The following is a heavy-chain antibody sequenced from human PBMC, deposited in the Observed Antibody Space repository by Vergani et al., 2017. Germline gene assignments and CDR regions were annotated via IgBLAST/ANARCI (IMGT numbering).Heavy chain of an antibody. CDR2: INHSGST. CDR1: GGSFSGYY. CDR3: ARVLLWFGESLGAFDI. D-gene: IGHD3-10*01. Sequence: QVQLQQWGAGLLKPSETLSLTCAVYGGSFSGYYWSWIRQPPGKGLEWIGEINHSGSTNYNPSLKGRVTISVDTSKNQFSLKLSSVTAADTAVYYCARVLLWFGESLGAFDIWGQGTMVTVSS. J-gene: IGHJ3*02. V-gene: IGHV4-34*01.